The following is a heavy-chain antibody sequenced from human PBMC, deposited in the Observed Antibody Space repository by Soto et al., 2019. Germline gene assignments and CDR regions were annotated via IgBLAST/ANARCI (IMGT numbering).Heavy chain of an antibody. V-gene: IGHV1-18*01. Sequence: QFELVQSGAEVKKPGASVKVSCKASGYTFNTYDIIWVRQAPGQGLEWMGWISGHNGKTDYAQKAQGRMRLTTETSNSTAYRDLRGVSTDDTAGYNCGGGQCHGWCDPWRQGPLVTVSS. CDR1: GYTFNTYD. CDR3: GGGQCHGWCDP. CDR2: ISGHNGKT. J-gene: IGHJ5*02.